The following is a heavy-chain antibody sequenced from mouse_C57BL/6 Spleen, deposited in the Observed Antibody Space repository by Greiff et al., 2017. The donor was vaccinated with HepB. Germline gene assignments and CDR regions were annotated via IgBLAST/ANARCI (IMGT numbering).Heavy chain of an antibody. V-gene: IGHV5-4*01. Sequence: EVQGVESGGGLVKPGGSLKLSCAASGFTFSSYAMSWVRQTPEKRLEWVATISDGGSYTYYPDNVKGRFTISRDNAKNNLYLQMSHLKSEDTAMYYCARENYGSSRYYFDYWGQGTTLTVSS. CDR3: ARENYGSSRYYFDY. CDR1: GFTFSSYA. J-gene: IGHJ2*01. D-gene: IGHD1-1*01. CDR2: ISDGGSYT.